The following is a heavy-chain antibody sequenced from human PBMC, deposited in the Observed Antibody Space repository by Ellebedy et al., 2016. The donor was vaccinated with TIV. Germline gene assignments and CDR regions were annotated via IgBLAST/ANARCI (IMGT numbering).Heavy chain of an antibody. Sequence: GESLKISCAASGFTVSSSYMTWVRQAPGKGLEWVLVVYSGGNTYYADSVKGRFTISRDNSRSTLYLQMNSLRAEDTAVYYCVKGDSVYYYMDVWGKGTTVTVSS. J-gene: IGHJ6*03. V-gene: IGHV3-53*01. CDR2: VYSGGNT. CDR3: VKGDSVYYYMDV. D-gene: IGHD2-15*01. CDR1: GFTVSSSY.